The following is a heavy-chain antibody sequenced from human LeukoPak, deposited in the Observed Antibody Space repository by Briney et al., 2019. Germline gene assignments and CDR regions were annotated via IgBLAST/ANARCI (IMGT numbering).Heavy chain of an antibody. CDR2: IIPIFGTA. CDR1: GGTFSSYA. CDR3: ARDPLWSGYYYYFDY. J-gene: IGHJ4*02. V-gene: IGHV1-69*13. D-gene: IGHD3-3*01. Sequence: GASVTVSCKASGGTFSSYAISWVRQAPGQGLEWMGGIIPIFGTANYAQKFQGRVTITADESTSTAYMELSSLRSEDTAVYYCARDPLWSGYYYYFDYWGQGTLVTVSS.